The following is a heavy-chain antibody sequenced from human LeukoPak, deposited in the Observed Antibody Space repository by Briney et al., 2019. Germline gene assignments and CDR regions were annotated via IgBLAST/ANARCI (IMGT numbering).Heavy chain of an antibody. J-gene: IGHJ4*02. V-gene: IGHV7-4-1*02. Sequence: ASVKVSCKASGYTLTSDGMNWVRQAPGQGLEWMGWINTNTGNPTYGQGFTGRFVFSLDTPVNTAYLQISSLKAEDTAVYYCARDVQYSYGFDYWGQGTLVTVSS. D-gene: IGHD5-18*01. CDR1: GYTLTSDG. CDR3: ARDVQYSYGFDY. CDR2: INTNTGNP.